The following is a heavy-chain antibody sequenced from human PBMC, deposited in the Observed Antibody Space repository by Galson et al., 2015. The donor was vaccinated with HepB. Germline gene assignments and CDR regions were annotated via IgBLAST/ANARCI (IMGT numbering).Heavy chain of an antibody. V-gene: IGHV4-39*01. CDR2: IYYSGST. Sequence: ETLSLTCTVSGGSISSSSYYWGWIRQPPGKGLEWIGSIYYSGSTYYNPSLKSRVTISVDTSKNQFSLKLSSVTAADTTVYYCARQRTYYDYIWGSYRYTLYFDYWGQGTLVTVSS. J-gene: IGHJ4*02. CDR3: ARQRTYYDYIWGSYRYTLYFDY. D-gene: IGHD3-16*02. CDR1: GGSISSSSYY.